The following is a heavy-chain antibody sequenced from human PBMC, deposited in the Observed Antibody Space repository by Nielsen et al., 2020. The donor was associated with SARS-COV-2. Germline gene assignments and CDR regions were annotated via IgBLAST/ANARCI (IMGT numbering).Heavy chain of an antibody. Sequence: GGSLRLSCAASGFTFSSYEMNWVRQAPGKGLEWVSYISSSGSTIYYADSVKGRFTISRDNAKNSLYLQMNSLRAEDTAVYYCARDWLAAYSYYYYYYGMDVWGQGTTVTVSS. J-gene: IGHJ6*02. D-gene: IGHD2-15*01. CDR1: GFTFSSYE. CDR2: ISSSGSTI. V-gene: IGHV3-48*03. CDR3: ARDWLAAYSYYYYYYGMDV.